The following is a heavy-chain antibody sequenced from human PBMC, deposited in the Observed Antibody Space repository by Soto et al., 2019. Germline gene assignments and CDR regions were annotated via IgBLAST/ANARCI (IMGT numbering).Heavy chain of an antibody. V-gene: IGHV3-30*03. D-gene: IGHD3-3*01. Sequence: PGGSLRLSCAASGFTFRRYAMHWVRQVLGKGVEGVAIISFNGDQKYYADSVKGRFSISRDNSKDTLSLQMNSLRIDDMALCFCAREAWSAYHQDFWGQGALVTVS. CDR2: ISFNGDQK. J-gene: IGHJ4*02. CDR1: GFTFRRYA. CDR3: AREAWSAYHQDF.